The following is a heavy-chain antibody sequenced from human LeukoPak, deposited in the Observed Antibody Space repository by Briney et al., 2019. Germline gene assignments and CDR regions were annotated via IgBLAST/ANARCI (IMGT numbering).Heavy chain of an antibody. CDR1: GFTFNNYA. J-gene: IGHJ4*02. Sequence: PVGSLRLSCAASGFTFNNYAMSWVREAPGKGLDWVATIDGSGGSTYYADSVKGRFTVSRDNSKNTVYLQMSSLRAEDTAVYYCAKSGQFDSWGQGTLVTVSS. CDR2: IDGSGGST. CDR3: AKSGQFDS. V-gene: IGHV3-23*01.